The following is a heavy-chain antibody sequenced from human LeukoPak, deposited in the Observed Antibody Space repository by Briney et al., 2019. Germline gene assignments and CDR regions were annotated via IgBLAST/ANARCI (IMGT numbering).Heavy chain of an antibody. CDR3: ARDRYSYGLGGAFDI. V-gene: IGHV3-30-3*01. CDR2: ISYDGSNK. CDR1: GFTFSSYA. D-gene: IGHD5-18*01. J-gene: IGHJ3*02. Sequence: PGGSLRLSCAASGFTFSSYAMHWVRQAPGKGLEWVAVISYDGSNKYYADSVKGRFTISRDNSKNTLYLQMNSLRAEDTAVYYCARDRYSYGLGGAFDIWGQGTMVTVSS.